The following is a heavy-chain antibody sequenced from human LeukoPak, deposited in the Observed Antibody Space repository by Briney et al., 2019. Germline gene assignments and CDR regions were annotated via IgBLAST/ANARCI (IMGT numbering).Heavy chain of an antibody. Sequence: GGSLRLSCAASGFTVSSNYMSWVRQAPGKGLEGVSVIYSCGSTYYADSVQGRFTISSDNSKNTLYLQMNSLRAEDTAVYYCARDLEGFDPWGQGTLVTVSS. CDR3: ARDLEGFDP. CDR1: GFTVSSNY. J-gene: IGHJ5*02. V-gene: IGHV3-53*01. CDR2: IYSCGST.